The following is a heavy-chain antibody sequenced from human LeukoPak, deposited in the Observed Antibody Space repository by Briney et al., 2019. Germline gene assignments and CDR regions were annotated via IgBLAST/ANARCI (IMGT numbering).Heavy chain of an antibody. CDR2: IKSKIDGGTT. Sequence: GGSLRLSCAASGFTFSNAWMSWVRQAPGKGLEWVGRIKSKIDGGTTDYAAPVKGRFTISGDDSKNTLYLQMNSLKTEDTAVYYCTTSLSITMVRGVIIPFDYWGQGTLVTVSS. V-gene: IGHV3-15*01. CDR3: TTSLSITMVRGVIIPFDY. D-gene: IGHD3-10*01. CDR1: GFTFSNAW. J-gene: IGHJ4*02.